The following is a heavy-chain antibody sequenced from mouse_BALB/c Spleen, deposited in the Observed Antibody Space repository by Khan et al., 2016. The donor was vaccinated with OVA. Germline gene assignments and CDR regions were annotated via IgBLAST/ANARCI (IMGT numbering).Heavy chain of an antibody. Sequence: EVELVESGGGLVKPGGSLTLSCAASGFTFSDYYMYWVRQTPEKRLEWVATISDGGTYTYYPDSVKGRFTISRDDAANNLYLQMSSLKSEDTAVYYCVRGYYGDPFAYWGQGTLVTVSA. CDR3: VRGYYGDPFAY. D-gene: IGHD2-13*01. V-gene: IGHV5-4*02. J-gene: IGHJ3*01. CDR1: GFTFSDYY. CDR2: ISDGGTYT.